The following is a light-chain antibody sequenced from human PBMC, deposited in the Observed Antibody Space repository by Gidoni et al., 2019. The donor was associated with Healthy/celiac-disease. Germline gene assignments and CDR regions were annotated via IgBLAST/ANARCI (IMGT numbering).Light chain of an antibody. CDR2: RNK. CDR3: AAWDDSLSGVI. J-gene: IGLJ2*01. V-gene: IGLV1-47*01. Sequence: QSVLTQPPSESGTPGQRVTISCSVRSSNIGSNYVYWYQQLQGTAPKLLIYRNKQRPSGVPDRFSGSKSGTSASLAISGLRSEDEADYYWAAWDDSLSGVIFGGGTKLTVL. CDR1: SSNIGSNY.